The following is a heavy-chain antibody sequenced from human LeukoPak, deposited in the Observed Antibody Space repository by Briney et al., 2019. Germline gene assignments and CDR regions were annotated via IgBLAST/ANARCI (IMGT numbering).Heavy chain of an antibody. J-gene: IGHJ4*02. CDR3: ARDYVWGSSESDY. CDR1: GGSFSGYY. Sequence: SETLSLTCAVYGGSFSGYYWNWIRQPPGKGLEWIGGINHSGSTNYNPSLKSRVIISVDTSKNQFSLKMSSVTAADTAVYYCARDYVWGSSESDYWGQGTLVTVSS. D-gene: IGHD3-16*01. V-gene: IGHV4-34*01. CDR2: INHSGST.